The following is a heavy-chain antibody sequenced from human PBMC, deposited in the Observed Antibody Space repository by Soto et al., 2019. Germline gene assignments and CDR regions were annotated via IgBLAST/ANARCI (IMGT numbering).Heavy chain of an antibody. Sequence: SETLSLTCAVYGGSFSGYYWSWIRQPPGKGLEWIGEINHSGSTNYNPSLKSRVTISVDTSKNQFSLKLSSVTAADTAVYYCARASTGSGSYRSYYYYGMDVWGQGTTVTVSS. CDR3: ARASTGSGSYRSYYYYGMDV. CDR1: GGSFSGYY. V-gene: IGHV4-34*01. CDR2: INHSGST. J-gene: IGHJ6*02. D-gene: IGHD3-10*01.